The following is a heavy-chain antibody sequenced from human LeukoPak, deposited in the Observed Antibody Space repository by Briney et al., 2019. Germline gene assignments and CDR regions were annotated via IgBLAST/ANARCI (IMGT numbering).Heavy chain of an antibody. V-gene: IGHV4-4*07. Sequence: SETLSLTCTVSGGSISSYYWSWIRQPAGKGLEWIGRIYTSGSTNYNPSLKSRVTMSVDTSKNQFSLKLSSVTAADTAVYYCAQQLRTSSHFDYWGQGTLVTVSS. J-gene: IGHJ4*02. CDR3: AQQLRTSSHFDY. CDR2: IYTSGST. CDR1: GGSISSYY. D-gene: IGHD6-13*01.